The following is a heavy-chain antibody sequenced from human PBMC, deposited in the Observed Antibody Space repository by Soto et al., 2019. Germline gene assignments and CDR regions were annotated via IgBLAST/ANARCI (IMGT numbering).Heavy chain of an antibody. Sequence: GESLKISCKGSGYRFTSYWIGWVRQMTGKDLEWMGIIYPGDSDTRYSPYFQGQVTISADQSISTAYLQWSSLKASDTALYYCASSPGNWGSSDAFDIWGQGTMVTVSS. CDR2: IYPGDSDT. CDR1: GYRFTSYW. J-gene: IGHJ3*02. CDR3: ASSPGNWGSSDAFDI. V-gene: IGHV5-51*01. D-gene: IGHD7-27*01.